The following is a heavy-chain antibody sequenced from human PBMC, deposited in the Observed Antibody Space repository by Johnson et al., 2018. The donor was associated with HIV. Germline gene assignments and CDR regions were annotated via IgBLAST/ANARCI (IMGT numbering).Heavy chain of an antibody. V-gene: IGHV3-30*04. CDR2: ISYDGSDK. Sequence: QVQLVESGGGVVQPGRSLRLSCAASGFTFSSYAMHWVRQAPGKGLEWVAVISYDGSDKYYADSVKGRFIISRDDSKDTLHLHMNSLRPEDTAVYFCAGEGNWNPTYGFDVWGQGTIATVSS. J-gene: IGHJ3*01. CDR3: AGEGNWNPTYGFDV. CDR1: GFTFSSYA. D-gene: IGHD1-1*01.